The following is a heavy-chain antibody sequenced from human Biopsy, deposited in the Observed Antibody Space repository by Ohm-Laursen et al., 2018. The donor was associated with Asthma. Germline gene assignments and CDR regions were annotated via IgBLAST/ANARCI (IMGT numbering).Heavy chain of an antibody. Sequence: ASVKVSCKTSGYTFKSAGITWVRQAPGQGLEWMGWISVYNGNTKVAQKLQDRVTMITDTSTSTAYMELRSLRSDDTAVYFCARAVDYSHYYGMDVWGQGTTVTVS. CDR2: ISVYNGNT. J-gene: IGHJ6*02. D-gene: IGHD3-10*01. CDR1: GYTFKSAG. V-gene: IGHV1-18*01. CDR3: ARAVDYSHYYGMDV.